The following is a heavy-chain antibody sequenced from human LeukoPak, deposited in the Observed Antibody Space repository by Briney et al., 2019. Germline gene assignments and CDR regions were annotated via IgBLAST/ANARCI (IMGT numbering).Heavy chain of an antibody. CDR2: INPSGGST. D-gene: IGHD7-27*01. J-gene: IGHJ3*02. CDR1: GYTFTSYY. CDR3: ARDRHWGLEDREDAFDI. V-gene: IGHV1-46*01. Sequence: ASVKVSCKASGYTFTSYYMHWVRQAPGQGLEWMGIINPSGGSTSYAQKFQGRVTMTRDMSTSTVYMELSSLRSEDTAVYYCARDRHWGLEDREDAFDIWGQGTMVTVSS.